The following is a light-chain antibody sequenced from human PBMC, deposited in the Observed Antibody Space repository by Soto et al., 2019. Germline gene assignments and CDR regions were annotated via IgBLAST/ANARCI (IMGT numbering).Light chain of an antibody. Sequence: DIQMTQSPSSLSASVGDRVTITCRASQVISNYLAWYQQKPGKVPKLLIYGASTLQSGVPSRFSGSGSGTDFTLTISSLQPEDVATYYCKKYNSAPLTFGGGTTVEIK. J-gene: IGKJ4*01. CDR1: QVISNY. CDR2: GAS. CDR3: KKYNSAPLT. V-gene: IGKV1-27*01.